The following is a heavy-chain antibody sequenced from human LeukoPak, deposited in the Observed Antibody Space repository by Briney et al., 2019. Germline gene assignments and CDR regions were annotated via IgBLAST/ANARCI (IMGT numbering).Heavy chain of an antibody. V-gene: IGHV1-2*02. CDR1: GYTFTGYY. CDR3: ARDQGYCSSTSCFKYYYGMDV. Sequence: ASVKVSCKASGYTFTGYYMHWVRQAPGQGLEWMGWINPNSGGTNYAQTFQGRVTMTRDTSISTAYMELSRLRSDDTALYYCARDQGYCSSTSCFKYYYGMDVWGQGTTVTVSS. CDR2: INPNSGGT. J-gene: IGHJ6*02. D-gene: IGHD2-2*01.